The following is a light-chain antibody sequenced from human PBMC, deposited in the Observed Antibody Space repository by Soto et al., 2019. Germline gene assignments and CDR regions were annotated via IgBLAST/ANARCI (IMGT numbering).Light chain of an antibody. CDR2: GNN. Sequence: QSVLTQPPSLSGAPGQRVTISCTGSTSNLGAGYDVHWYQQLPGTAPKLLIYGNNNRPSGVPDRFSGSKSGTSASLAITGLQAEDEADYYCSSYTSSSTRVFGTGTKLTVL. CDR3: SSYTSSSTRV. J-gene: IGLJ1*01. V-gene: IGLV1-40*01. CDR1: TSNLGAGYD.